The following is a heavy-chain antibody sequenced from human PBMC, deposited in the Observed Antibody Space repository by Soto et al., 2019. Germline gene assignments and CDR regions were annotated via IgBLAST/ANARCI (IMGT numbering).Heavy chain of an antibody. J-gene: IGHJ6*03. CDR2: ISSNGGST. CDR3: ARIGSGGYYYYMDV. Sequence: EVQLVESGGDLVQPGGSLRLSCAASGFTFSSYAMHWVRQAPGKGLEYVSAISSNGGSTYYPNSVKGRFTISRDNSRNTLYLQMGSLRAEDMAVYYCARIGSGGYYYYMDVWGKGTTVTVSS. CDR1: GFTFSSYA. V-gene: IGHV3-64*01. D-gene: IGHD2-15*01.